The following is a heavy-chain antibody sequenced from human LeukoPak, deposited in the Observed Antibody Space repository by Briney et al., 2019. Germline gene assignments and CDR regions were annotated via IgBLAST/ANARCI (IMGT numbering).Heavy chain of an antibody. J-gene: IGHJ4*02. CDR1: GLIFTNYA. V-gene: IGHV3-23*01. CDR2: ISGSDST. CDR3: AKGVRFLDWWILDY. D-gene: IGHD3-9*01. Sequence: GGSLRLSCAASGLIFTNYAMSWVRQAPGKGLEWVSAISGSDSTYYADSVKGRFTISRDNSKNTLYLQMNSLRAEDTAIYYCAKGVRFLDWWILDYWGQGSLVTVSS.